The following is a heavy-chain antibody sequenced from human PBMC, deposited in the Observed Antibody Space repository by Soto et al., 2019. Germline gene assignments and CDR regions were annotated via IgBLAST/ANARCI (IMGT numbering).Heavy chain of an antibody. V-gene: IGHV6-1*01. CDR2: TYYRSKWYY. CDR1: GDSVTGNTAG. D-gene: IGHD3-10*01. Sequence: SQTLSLTCVISGDSVTGNTAGWNWIRQSPSRGLEWLGRTYYRSKWYYDYAGSVKGRMTINPDTSRNQFSLQLNSVSPEDTAVYCCATGMLVRGGYYGEVWGQRTTVSASS. J-gene: IGHJ6*02. CDR3: ATGMLVRGGYYGEV.